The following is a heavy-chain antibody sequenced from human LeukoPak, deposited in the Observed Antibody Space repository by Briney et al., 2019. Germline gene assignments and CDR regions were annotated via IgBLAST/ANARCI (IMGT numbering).Heavy chain of an antibody. D-gene: IGHD6-13*01. J-gene: IGHJ4*02. Sequence: AGGSLRLSCAASGFTFSSYSMNWVRQAPGKGLEWVSFISSSSSYIYYADSVKGRFTISRDNARNSLYLQMNSLRVEDTAVYYCARAGYSSSWYHYWGQGTLVTVSS. CDR1: GFTFSSYS. V-gene: IGHV3-21*01. CDR2: ISSSSSYI. CDR3: ARAGYSSSWYHY.